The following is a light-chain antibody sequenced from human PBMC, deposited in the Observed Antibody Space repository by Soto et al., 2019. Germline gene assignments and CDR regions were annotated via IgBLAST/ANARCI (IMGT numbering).Light chain of an antibody. J-gene: IGKJ2*01. CDR2: AAS. V-gene: IGKV1-39*01. Sequence: DIQMTQSPSSLSASVGDRVTITCRASQSISSYLNWYQQKPGKAPKLLIYAASSLQSGVPSRFSGSRSGTDCTLTISSLQPEDFATYYCQQSYSTPQYTFGQGTKLEIK. CDR1: QSISSY. CDR3: QQSYSTPQYT.